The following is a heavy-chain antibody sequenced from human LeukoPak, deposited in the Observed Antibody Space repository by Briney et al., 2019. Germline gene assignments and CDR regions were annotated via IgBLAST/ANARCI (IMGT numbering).Heavy chain of an antibody. D-gene: IGHD3-22*01. CDR1: GFTFSTYG. CDR3: AKDRGSSGYYFFDY. Sequence: QPGRSLRLSCVASGFTFSTYGMHWVRQAPGNGLEWVAIISYDGSNKYYADSVKGRFTISRDNSKNTLNLQMNSLRAEDTAVYYCAKDRGSSGYYFFDYWGQGTLVTVSS. V-gene: IGHV3-30*18. CDR2: ISYDGSNK. J-gene: IGHJ4*02.